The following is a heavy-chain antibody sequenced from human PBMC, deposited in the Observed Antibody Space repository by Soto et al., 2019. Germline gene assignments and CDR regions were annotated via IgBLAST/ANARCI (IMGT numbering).Heavy chain of an antibody. CDR2: ISYAGTSK. Sequence: PGGSLRLSCAASGFNFSRKAMHWVRQAPGKGLEWVAVISYAGTSKYYADSVKGRFTISRDNSKSSLFLHMNSLRVEDTAVYYCAREYCSSTSCLNWFDPWGQGTLVTVFS. J-gene: IGHJ5*02. D-gene: IGHD2-2*01. CDR3: AREYCSSTSCLNWFDP. CDR1: GFNFSRKA. V-gene: IGHV3-30*01.